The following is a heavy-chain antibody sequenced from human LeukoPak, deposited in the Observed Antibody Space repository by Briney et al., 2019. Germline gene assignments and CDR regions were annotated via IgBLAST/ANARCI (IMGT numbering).Heavy chain of an antibody. CDR2: ISSSGSTI. CDR1: GFTFSDYY. V-gene: IGHV3-11*01. CDR3: ARDLDYYDRGGHYMDV. Sequence: GGSLRLSCAASGFTFSDYYMSWIRQAPGKGLEWVSYISSSGSTIYYADSVKGRFTISRDNAKNSLYLQMNSLRAEDTAVYYCARDLDYYDRGGHYMDVWGKGTTVTVSS. J-gene: IGHJ6*03. D-gene: IGHD3-22*01.